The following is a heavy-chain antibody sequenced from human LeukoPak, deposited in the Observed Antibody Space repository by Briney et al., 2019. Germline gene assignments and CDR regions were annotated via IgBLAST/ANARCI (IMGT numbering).Heavy chain of an antibody. Sequence: GGSLRLSCAASGFTFSSYWMSWVRQAPGKGLEWVANIKQDGSEKYYVDSVKGRFTISRDNSKNTLYLQMNSLRAEDTAVYYCAKDYVWGSYRSTPIDYWGQGTLVTVSS. J-gene: IGHJ4*02. D-gene: IGHD3-16*02. V-gene: IGHV3-7*01. CDR2: IKQDGSEK. CDR3: AKDYVWGSYRSTPIDY. CDR1: GFTFSSYW.